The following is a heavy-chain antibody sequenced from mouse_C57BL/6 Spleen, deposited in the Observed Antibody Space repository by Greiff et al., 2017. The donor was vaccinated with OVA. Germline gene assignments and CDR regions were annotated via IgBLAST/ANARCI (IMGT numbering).Heavy chain of an antibody. CDR3: AREDYGSSYVDYFDY. CDR2: ISYDGSN. V-gene: IGHV3-6*01. J-gene: IGHJ2*01. Sequence: EVQRVESGPGLVKPSQSLSLTCSVTGYSITSGYYWNWIRQFPGNKLEWMGYISYDGSNNYNPSLKNRISITRDTSKNQFFLKLNSVTTEDTATYYCAREDYGSSYVDYFDYWGQGTTLTVSS. CDR1: GYSITSGYY. D-gene: IGHD1-1*01.